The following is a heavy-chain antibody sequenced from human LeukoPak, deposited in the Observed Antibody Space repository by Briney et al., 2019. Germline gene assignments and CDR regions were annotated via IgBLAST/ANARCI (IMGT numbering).Heavy chain of an antibody. D-gene: IGHD6-19*01. J-gene: IGHJ4*02. Sequence: XXLXXXGYIYYSGSTNYNPSLKSRVTISVDTSKNQFSLKLSSVTAADTAVYYCARVSGGSSGWYGYWGQGTLVTVSS. CDR2: IYYSGST. V-gene: IGHV4-59*01. CDR3: ARVSGGSSGWYGY.